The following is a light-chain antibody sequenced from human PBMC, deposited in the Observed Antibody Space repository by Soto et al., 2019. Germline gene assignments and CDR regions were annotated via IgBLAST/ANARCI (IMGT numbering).Light chain of an antibody. CDR3: QQYNNWPPL. J-gene: IGKJ2*01. CDR2: GAS. V-gene: IGKV3-15*01. Sequence: EIVMTQSPATLSLSPGERATLSCRASQSVSSNFAWYQQKPGQAPRLLIYGASTRATGIPARFSGSGSGTEFTLTISSLQSEDFAVYYCQQYNNWPPLFGQGTKLEIK. CDR1: QSVSSN.